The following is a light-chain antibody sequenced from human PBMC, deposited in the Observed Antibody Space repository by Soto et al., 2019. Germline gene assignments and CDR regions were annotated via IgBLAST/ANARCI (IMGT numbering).Light chain of an antibody. Sequence: EMVLTQSPGTLSLSPGERATLHCRASQIGNTNYLARYQQRPGQPPRLLIYSVFTRANGTPDRLSGSGSGTDFTLTISRLAPEASELYYCQHYGHPRWTFGPGTRVEIK. CDR3: QHYGHPRWT. CDR2: SVF. CDR1: QIGNTNY. V-gene: IGKV3-20*01. J-gene: IGKJ1*01.